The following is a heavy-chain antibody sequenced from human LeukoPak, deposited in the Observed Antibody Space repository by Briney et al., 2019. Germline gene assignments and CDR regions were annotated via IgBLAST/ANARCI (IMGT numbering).Heavy chain of an antibody. CDR2: IHYSGST. J-gene: IGHJ5*02. CDR3: ASGGYSSGYAMQGGGVDP. V-gene: IGHV4-59*01. CDR1: GGSISSYY. D-gene: IGHD5-18*01. Sequence: SETLSLTCTVSGGSISSYYWSWIRQTPGKGLEWIGYIHYSGSTNYNPSLKSRVTISVDTSKNQFSLKLSSVTAADTAVYYCASGGYSSGYAMQGGGVDPWGQGTLVTVSS.